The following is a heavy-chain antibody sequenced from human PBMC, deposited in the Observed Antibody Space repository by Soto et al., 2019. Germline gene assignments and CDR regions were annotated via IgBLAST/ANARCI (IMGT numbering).Heavy chain of an antibody. D-gene: IGHD2-2*01. J-gene: IGHJ5*02. CDR3: ASRRASWPFDP. Sequence: SLRLSCAASGFTFSSYAMSWVRQAPGKGLEWVSAISGSGGSTYYADSVRGRFTTSRDNSKNTLYLQMNSLRAEDTAVYYCASRRASWPFDPWGQGTLVTVSS. V-gene: IGHV3-23*01. CDR2: ISGSGGST. CDR1: GFTFSSYA.